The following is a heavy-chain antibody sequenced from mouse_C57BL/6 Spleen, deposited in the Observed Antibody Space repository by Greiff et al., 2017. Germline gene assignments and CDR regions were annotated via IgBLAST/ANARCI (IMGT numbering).Heavy chain of an antibody. J-gene: IGHJ1*03. CDR3: ARWGIESNHWYFDV. Sequence: VQLQQSGPELVKPGASVKIPCKASGYTFTDYNMDWVKQSHGKSLEWIGDINPNNGGTIYNQKFKGKATLTVDKSSSTAYMELRSLTSEDTAVYYCARWGIESNHWYFDVWGTGTTVTVSS. D-gene: IGHD2-5*01. CDR2: INPNNGGT. V-gene: IGHV1-18*01. CDR1: GYTFTDYN.